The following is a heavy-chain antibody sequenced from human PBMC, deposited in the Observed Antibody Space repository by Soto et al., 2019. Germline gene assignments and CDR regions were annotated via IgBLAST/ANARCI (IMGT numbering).Heavy chain of an antibody. J-gene: IGHJ4*02. V-gene: IGHV4-59*01. Sequence: QVQLQESGPGLVKPSETLSLTCTVSGGSISSYYWSWIRQPPGKGLEWIGYIYYSGSTNYNPSLKGRVTISVDTSKNQFSLKLSSVTAADTAVYYCASIGNKYCSSTSCYAFDYWGQGTLVTVSS. CDR1: GGSISSYY. D-gene: IGHD2-2*01. CDR2: IYYSGST. CDR3: ASIGNKYCSSTSCYAFDY.